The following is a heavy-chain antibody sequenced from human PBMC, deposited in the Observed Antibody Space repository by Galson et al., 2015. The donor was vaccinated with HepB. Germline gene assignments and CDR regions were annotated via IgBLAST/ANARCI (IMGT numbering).Heavy chain of an antibody. V-gene: IGHV1-8*01. CDR2: VNPKTGNT. D-gene: IGHD5-18*01. CDR1: GYTFSNYD. CDR3: ARRGSIRTSDTAFDY. J-gene: IGHJ4*02. Sequence: SVKVSCKASGYTFSNYDTHWVRQAAGQGLEWMGWVNPKTGNTLYTQSLQGRLTMTTRTSVSTAYMELSSLRPEDTAIYYCARRGSIRTSDTAFDYWGQGTPVIVSS.